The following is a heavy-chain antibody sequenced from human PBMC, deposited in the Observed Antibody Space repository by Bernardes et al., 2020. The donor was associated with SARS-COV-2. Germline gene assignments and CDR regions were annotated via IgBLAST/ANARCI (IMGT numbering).Heavy chain of an antibody. J-gene: IGHJ1*01. V-gene: IGHV3-66*02. CDR2: IFSGGIT. CDR1: GFSVYSSY. CDR3: ARVDGLHRYFQH. D-gene: IGHD4-4*01. Sequence: GGSLRLSCAASGFSVYSSYMSWVRQAPGKGLEWLSVIFSGGITYYADSVKGRFTISRDSSKNTLFLQMNSLRPDDTAVYHCARVDGLHRYFQHWGQGTPVAVSS.